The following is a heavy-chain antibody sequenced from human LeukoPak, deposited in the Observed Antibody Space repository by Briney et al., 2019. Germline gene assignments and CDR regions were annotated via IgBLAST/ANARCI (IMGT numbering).Heavy chain of an antibody. CDR1: GYTFTGYY. CDR2: INPNSGGT. Sequence: ASVKVSCKASGYTFTGYYMHWVRQAPGQGLEWMGWINPNSGGTNSAQRFQGRVTMTRDTSISTAYMELSRLTSDDTAVYYCARDQCSSTSCWIFDYWGQGTPITVSS. D-gene: IGHD2-2*01. CDR3: ARDQCSSTSCWIFDY. V-gene: IGHV1-2*02. J-gene: IGHJ4*02.